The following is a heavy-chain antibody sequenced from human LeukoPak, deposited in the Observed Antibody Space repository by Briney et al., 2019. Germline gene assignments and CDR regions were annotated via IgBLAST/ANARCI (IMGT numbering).Heavy chain of an antibody. D-gene: IGHD2-15*01. CDR1: GFTFSDYY. CDR2: ISSSGSTI. Sequence: PGGSLRLSCAASGFTFSDYYMSWIRQAPGKGLEWVSYISSSGSTIYYADSVKGRFTISRDNAKNSLYLQMNSLRAEDTAVYYCARGLPPYYYYYMDVWGEGTTVTVSS. V-gene: IGHV3-11*01. CDR3: ARGLPPYYYYYMDV. J-gene: IGHJ6*03.